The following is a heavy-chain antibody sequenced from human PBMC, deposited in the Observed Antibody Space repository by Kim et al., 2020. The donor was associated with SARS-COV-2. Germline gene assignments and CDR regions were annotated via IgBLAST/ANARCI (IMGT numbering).Heavy chain of an antibody. CDR3: ARIRGTRTSCLASFDS. V-gene: IGHV2-70*11. J-gene: IGHJ5*01. D-gene: IGHD2-2*01. CDR1: GFSLSSSGMC. CDR2: IDWDNDK. Sequence: SGPTLVNPTQTLTLTCTFSGFSLSSSGMCVSWIRQPPGKALEWLARIDWDNDKHYTTSLKTRLTISKDTSKNQVVLTLTNVDPMDTATYFCARIRGTRTSCLASFDSWGQGTLVTVSS.